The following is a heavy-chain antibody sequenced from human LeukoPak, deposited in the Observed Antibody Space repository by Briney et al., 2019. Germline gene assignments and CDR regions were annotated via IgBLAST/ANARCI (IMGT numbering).Heavy chain of an antibody. D-gene: IGHD6-19*01. CDR1: GFTVSSNY. CDR3: ASDSSGWYGVFDY. CDR2: IYSGGST. J-gene: IGHJ4*02. V-gene: IGHV3-53*01. Sequence: GGSLRLSCAASGFTVSSNYMSWVRQAPGKGLEWVSVIYSGGSTYYADSVKGRFTISRDNSKNTLYLQMNSLRAEDTAVYYCASDSSGWYGVFDYWGQGTLVTVSS.